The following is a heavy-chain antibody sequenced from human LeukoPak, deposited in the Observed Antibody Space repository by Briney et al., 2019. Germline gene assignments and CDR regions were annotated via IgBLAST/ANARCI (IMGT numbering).Heavy chain of an antibody. D-gene: IGHD1-26*01. J-gene: IGHJ4*02. CDR2: INSDGSST. V-gene: IGHV3-74*01. Sequence: GGSLRLSCAASGLTFSSYWMHWVRQAPGKGLVWVSRINSDGSSTGYADSVKGRFTISRDNAKNTLYLQMNSLRAEDTSVYYCARDRNTGSSYENLFEYWGQGSLVTVSS. CDR1: GLTFSSYW. CDR3: ARDRNTGSSYENLFEY.